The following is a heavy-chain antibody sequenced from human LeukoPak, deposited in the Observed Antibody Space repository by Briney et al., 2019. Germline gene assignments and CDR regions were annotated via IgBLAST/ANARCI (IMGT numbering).Heavy chain of an antibody. J-gene: IGHJ4*02. V-gene: IGHV4-34*01. Sequence: PSETLSLTCTVSGGSISSYYWSWIRQPPGKGLEWIGEINHSGSTNYNPSLKSRVTISVDTSKNQFSLKLSSVTAADTAVYYCARDRSGWFPYFDYWGQGTLVTVSS. CDR2: INHSGST. CDR1: GGSISSYY. D-gene: IGHD6-19*01. CDR3: ARDRSGWFPYFDY.